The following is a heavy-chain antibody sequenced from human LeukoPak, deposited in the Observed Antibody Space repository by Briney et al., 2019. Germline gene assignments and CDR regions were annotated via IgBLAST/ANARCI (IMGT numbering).Heavy chain of an antibody. CDR1: GFTFSSYS. CDR2: ISSSSSYI. Sequence: GGSLRLSCEASGFTFSSYSMNWVRQAPGKGLEWVSSISSSSSYIYYADSVKGRFTISRDNAKNSLYLQMSSLRAEDTAVYYCARGLYGSGKYYFDYWGQGTLVTVSS. V-gene: IGHV3-21*01. D-gene: IGHD3-10*01. J-gene: IGHJ4*02. CDR3: ARGLYGSGKYYFDY.